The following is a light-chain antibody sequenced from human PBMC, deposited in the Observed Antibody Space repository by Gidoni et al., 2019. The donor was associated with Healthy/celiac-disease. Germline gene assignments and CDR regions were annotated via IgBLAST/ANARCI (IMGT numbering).Light chain of an antibody. CDR3: LRYFSPSPST. V-gene: IGKV4-1*01. CDR2: WPS. J-gene: IGKJ2*01. Sequence: DIGRSRSTEKQTVSLGERATINCKSSQSVLYSSNNKHYLAWYQQTPGQPPMLLIYWPSTRDSGVPDRFRGRFSATDCPLTICGLHSGSVAFSSCLRYFSPSPSTFGQGTKLEIK. CDR1: QSVLYSSNNKHY.